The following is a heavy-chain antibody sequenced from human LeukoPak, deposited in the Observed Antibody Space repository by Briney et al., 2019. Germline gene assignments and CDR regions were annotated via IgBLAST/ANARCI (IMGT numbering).Heavy chain of an antibody. CDR3: AREVGSGGGSYYFDY. CDR2: INDSGST. CDR1: GGSFSGYY. Sequence: SETLSLTCAVYGGSFSGYYWSWIRQPPGKGLEWIWEINDSGSTNYNPSLKSRVTISIDTSKNHFSLKLSSVTAADSAVYYCAREVGSGGGSYYFDYWGQGTLVTVSS. V-gene: IGHV4-34*01. J-gene: IGHJ4*02. D-gene: IGHD1-26*01.